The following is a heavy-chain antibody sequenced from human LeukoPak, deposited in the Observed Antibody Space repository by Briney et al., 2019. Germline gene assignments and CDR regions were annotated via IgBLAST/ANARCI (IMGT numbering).Heavy chain of an antibody. CDR2: ISGSGGST. Sequence: GGSLRLSCAASGFTFSSYAMRWVRQAPGKGLEWVSAISGSGGSTYYADSVKGRFTISRDNSKNTLYLQMNSLRAEDTAVYYCAKDLWDPSYSSSDFDYWGQGTLVTVSS. J-gene: IGHJ4*02. CDR1: GFTFSSYA. D-gene: IGHD6-6*01. CDR3: AKDLWDPSYSSSDFDY. V-gene: IGHV3-23*01.